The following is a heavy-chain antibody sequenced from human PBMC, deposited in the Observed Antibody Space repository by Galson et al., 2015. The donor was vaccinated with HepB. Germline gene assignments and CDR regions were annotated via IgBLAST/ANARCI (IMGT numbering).Heavy chain of an antibody. V-gene: IGHV3-48*03. D-gene: IGHD5-24*01. CDR3: ARDLVKGNYRHYDAFDI. CDR1: GFGFSSFE. J-gene: IGHJ3*02. Sequence: SLRLSCAASGFGFSSFEMNWVRQAPGKGLEWISYISGSGNTIYDADSVKGRFTIYRDNAKNSLYLQMNGLRAEDTAIYYCARDLVKGNYRHYDAFDIWGQGTMVSVSS. CDR2: ISGSGNTI.